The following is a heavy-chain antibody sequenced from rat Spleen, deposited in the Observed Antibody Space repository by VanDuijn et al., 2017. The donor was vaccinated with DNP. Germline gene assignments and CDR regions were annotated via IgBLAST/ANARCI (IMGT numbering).Heavy chain of an antibody. Sequence: EVKLVESGGGLVQPGRSLKLSCAGSGFTFSDYYMAWVRQTPTKGLDWVASIRYDGGSTYYGDSVKGRFTISRDNAKSTLYLQMNSLRSEDMATYYCVRWYNSGYYFDYWGQGVMVTVSS. J-gene: IGHJ2*01. CDR1: GFTFSDYY. D-gene: IGHD4-3*01. CDR2: IRYDGGST. CDR3: VRWYNSGYYFDY. V-gene: IGHV5-22*01.